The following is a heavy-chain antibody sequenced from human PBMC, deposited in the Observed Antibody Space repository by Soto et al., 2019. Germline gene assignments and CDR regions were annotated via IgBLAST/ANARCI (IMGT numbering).Heavy chain of an antibody. Sequence: QVRLVESGGGLVKPGGSLRLSCAASGFTFTDYYMSWFRQAPGKGLEWVSQISSTGATIYYADSVKGRFTISRDNTENSLYLHITSLRADYTAMYYCALRFMVRGAFDPWGQGTLVTVSS. D-gene: IGHD3-10*01. CDR3: ALRFMVRGAFDP. J-gene: IGHJ5*02. CDR1: GFTFTDYY. CDR2: ISSTGATI. V-gene: IGHV3-11*01.